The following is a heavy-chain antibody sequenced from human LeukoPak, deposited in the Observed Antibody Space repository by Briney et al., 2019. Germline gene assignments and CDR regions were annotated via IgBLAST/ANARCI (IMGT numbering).Heavy chain of an antibody. D-gene: IGHD3-22*01. Sequence: ASVKVSCKASGCTFTGYYMHWVRQAPGQGLEWMGWINPNNGGTNTQKFQGRVTMTRDTSINTAYMELSSLRSDDTAVYYCARGRDSSGYYSGPGDYWGQGTLVTVSS. CDR2: INPNNGGT. CDR1: GCTFTGYY. CDR3: ARGRDSSGYYSGPGDY. V-gene: IGHV1-2*02. J-gene: IGHJ4*02.